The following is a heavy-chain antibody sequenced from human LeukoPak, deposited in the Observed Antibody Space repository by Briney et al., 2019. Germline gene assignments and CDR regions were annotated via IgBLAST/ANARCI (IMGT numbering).Heavy chain of an antibody. V-gene: IGHV4-34*01. D-gene: IGHD3-10*01. Sequence: SETLSLTCAVYGGSFSGYYRSWIRQPPGKGLEWIGEINHSGSTNYNPSLKSRVTISVDTSKNQFSLKLSSVTAADTAVYYCARGGTSYYYGSGSYYNGYHYWGQGTLVTVSS. CDR2: INHSGST. CDR3: ARGGTSYYYGSGSYYNGYHY. J-gene: IGHJ4*02. CDR1: GGSFSGYY.